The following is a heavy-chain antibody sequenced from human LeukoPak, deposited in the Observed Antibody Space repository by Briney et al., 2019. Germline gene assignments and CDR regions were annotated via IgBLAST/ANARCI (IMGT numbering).Heavy chain of an antibody. Sequence: PGGSLRLSCAASGFTFSSYAMSWVRQAPGKGLEWVSAISGSGGSTYYADSVKGRFTISRDNSKNTLYLHMNSLRAEDTAVYYCAKDGERGYYYDSSGTLSWARNALDIWGQGTMVTVSS. J-gene: IGHJ3*02. CDR3: AKDGERGYYYDSSGTLSWARNALDI. V-gene: IGHV3-23*01. CDR1: GFTFSSYA. D-gene: IGHD3-22*01. CDR2: ISGSGGST.